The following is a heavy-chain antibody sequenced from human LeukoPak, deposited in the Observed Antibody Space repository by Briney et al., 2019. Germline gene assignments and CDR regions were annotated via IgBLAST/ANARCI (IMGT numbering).Heavy chain of an antibody. CDR3: ARDKGVVVVSAAIHPFDY. V-gene: IGHV1-18*01. CDR1: GYTFTSYG. CDR2: ISAYNGNT. Sequence: ASVKVSCKASGYTFTSYGISWVRQAPGQGLEWMGWISAYNGNTNYAQKLQGRVTMTTDTSTSTAYMELRSLRSDDTAVYYCARDKGVVVVSAAIHPFDYWGQGTLVTVSS. J-gene: IGHJ4*02. D-gene: IGHD2-2*02.